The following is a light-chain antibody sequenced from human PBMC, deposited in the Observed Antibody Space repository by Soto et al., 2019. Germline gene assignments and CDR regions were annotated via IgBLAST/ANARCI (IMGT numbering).Light chain of an antibody. J-gene: IGKJ4*01. CDR1: QHIGNY. CDR2: DAS. V-gene: IGKV1-33*01. CDR3: QQYDSLPLT. Sequence: DIQMTQSPSSLSASVGDRVTITCQASQHIGNYLNWYQQKPGKAPKLLIYDASNLQAGVPSRFSGSGSGTEFTLTFRILQIEDFATYSCQQYDSLPLTFGGGTKVEIK.